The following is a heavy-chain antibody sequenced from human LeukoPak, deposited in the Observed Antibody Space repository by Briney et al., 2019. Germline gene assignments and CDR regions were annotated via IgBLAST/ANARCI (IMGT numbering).Heavy chain of an antibody. J-gene: IGHJ3*02. CDR2: IYYSGST. CDR1: GGSISNYY. V-gene: IGHV4-59*01. D-gene: IGHD6-6*01. Sequence: SEALSLTCTVSGGSISNYYWSWIRQPPGKGLEWIGYIYYSGSTNYNPSLKSRVTISVDTSKNQFSLKLSSVTAADTAVYYCATSSIASSFDAFDIWGQGTMVTVSS. CDR3: ATSSIASSFDAFDI.